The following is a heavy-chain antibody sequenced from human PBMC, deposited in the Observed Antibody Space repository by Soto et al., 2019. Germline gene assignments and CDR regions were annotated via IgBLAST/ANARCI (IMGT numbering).Heavy chain of an antibody. J-gene: IGHJ4*02. CDR1: GGSISSGGFY. CDR2: IYYSGSTYSGST. CDR3: ARAGYTYGLDL. V-gene: IGHV4-31*03. D-gene: IGHD5-18*01. Sequence: SETLSLTCTVSGGSISSGGFYWNWIRQRPGKGLEWIAYIYYSGSTYSGSTYYNPALKSRVTISVDTSDYQFSLRVSSVTAADTAVYYCARAGYTYGLDLWGQGALVTVSS.